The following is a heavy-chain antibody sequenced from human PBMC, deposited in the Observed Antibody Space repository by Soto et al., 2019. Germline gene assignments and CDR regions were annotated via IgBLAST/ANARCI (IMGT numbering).Heavy chain of an antibody. D-gene: IGHD6-13*01. CDR3: ASLSSTWQVGFDY. V-gene: IGHV3-23*01. J-gene: IGHJ4*02. CDR1: GFTFSRYA. Sequence: EVQLLESGGGLVQPGGSLRLSCAASGFTFSRYAMSWVRQAPGEGLEWVSGISGSGGSTFYADSVKGRFTISRDNSKNTLYLQMNSLRAEDTAVYFCASLSSTWQVGFDYWGQGTLVTVSS. CDR2: ISGSGGST.